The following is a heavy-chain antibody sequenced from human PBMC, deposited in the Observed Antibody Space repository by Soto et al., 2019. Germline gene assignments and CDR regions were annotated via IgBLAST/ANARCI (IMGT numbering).Heavy chain of an antibody. V-gene: IGHV5-51*01. Sequence: GESLKISCKGSGDTFTSHWIAWVRQMPGKGLELMGLIYPADSDTRYSPSFEGQVTISVDKSISTAYLQWSSLKASDTAMYYCVRPQAKELGTIRGAFNIWGQGTKVTVSS. CDR2: IYPADSDT. CDR1: GDTFTSHW. D-gene: IGHD3-10*01. CDR3: VRPQAKELGTIRGAFNI. J-gene: IGHJ3*02.